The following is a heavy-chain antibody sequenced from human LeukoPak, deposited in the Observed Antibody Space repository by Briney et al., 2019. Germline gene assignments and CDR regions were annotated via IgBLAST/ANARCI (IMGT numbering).Heavy chain of an antibody. D-gene: IGHD3/OR15-3a*01. CDR3: AKEGTSSHSQLAFDF. V-gene: IGHV3-30*18. Sequence: PGGSLRLSCAGSGFIFRNYGMHWVRQAPGQGLEWVAAISDGGTHLYYADSVKGRFPISRDNSESTMYLQLNSLRVEDTAVYYCAKEGTSSHSQLAFDFWGQGTMVTVSS. CDR1: GFIFRNYG. J-gene: IGHJ3*01. CDR2: ISDGGTHL.